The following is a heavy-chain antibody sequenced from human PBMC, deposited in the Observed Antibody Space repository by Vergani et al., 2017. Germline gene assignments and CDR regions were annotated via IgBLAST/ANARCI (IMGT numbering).Heavy chain of an antibody. V-gene: IGHV3-9*01. Sequence: VQLVTSGGGLVQPGGSLRLSCAASGFVFDEYALHWVRQSPGKGLEWVSGISWNRGKIAYADSVKGRFTISRDNAKKFLYLQMNNLRAEDTALYYCASRVSAGGGLDTWGQGTLVTVS. J-gene: IGHJ5*02. D-gene: IGHD2-15*01. CDR3: ASRVSAGGGLDT. CDR2: ISWNRGKI. CDR1: GFVFDEYA.